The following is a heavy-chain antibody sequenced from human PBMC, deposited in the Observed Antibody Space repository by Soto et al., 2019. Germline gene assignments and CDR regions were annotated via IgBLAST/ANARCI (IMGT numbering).Heavy chain of an antibody. CDR2: ISGSGDST. V-gene: IGHV3-23*01. CDR3: AKGVPVIAVAGTGYFQH. CDR1: GFTFSSYA. Sequence: EVQLLESGGGLVQPGGSLRLSCAASGFTFSSYAMSWVRQAPGKGLEWVSGISGSGDSTYYADSVKGRFTISRDNSKNRLYLEMNGLRAEDTAVYYCAKGVPVIAVAGTGYFQHWGQGTLVTVSS. D-gene: IGHD6-19*01. J-gene: IGHJ1*01.